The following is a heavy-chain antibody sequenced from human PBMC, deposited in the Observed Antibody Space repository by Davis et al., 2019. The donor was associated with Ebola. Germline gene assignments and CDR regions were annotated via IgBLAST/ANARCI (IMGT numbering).Heavy chain of an antibody. D-gene: IGHD3-16*01. CDR3: ARDFGGGAPRTSVGALGI. CDR1: GYTFTSYY. J-gene: IGHJ3*02. Sequence: ASVKVSCKASGYTFTSYYMHWVRQAPGQGLEWMGIINPSGGSTSYAQKFQGRVTMTRDTSTSTVYMELSSLRSEDTAVYYCARDFGGGAPRTSVGALGIWGQGTMVTVSS. V-gene: IGHV1-46*01. CDR2: INPSGGST.